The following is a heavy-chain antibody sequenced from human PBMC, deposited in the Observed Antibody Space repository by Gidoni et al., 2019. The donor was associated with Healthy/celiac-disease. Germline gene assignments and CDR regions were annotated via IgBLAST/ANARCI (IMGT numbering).Heavy chain of an antibody. D-gene: IGHD3-3*01. CDR3: ARDTIFGVVISRFDY. CDR2: ISSSSSYI. V-gene: IGHV3-21*01. CDR1: GFPFRSYS. J-gene: IGHJ4*02. Sequence: EVQLVESGGGLVKPGGSLRLSCAASGFPFRSYSMNWVRQAPGKGLEWVSSISSSSSYIYYADSVKGRFTISRDNAKNSLYLQMNSLRAEDTAVYYCARDTIFGVVISRFDYWGQGTLVTVSS.